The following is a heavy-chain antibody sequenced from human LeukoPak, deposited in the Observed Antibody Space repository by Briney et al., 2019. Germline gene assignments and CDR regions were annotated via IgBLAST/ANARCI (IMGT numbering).Heavy chain of an antibody. J-gene: IGHJ4*02. CDR2: ISYDGSNK. CDR1: GFTFSSYG. Sequence: GGSLRLSCAASGFTFSSYGMHWVRQAPGKGLEWVAVISYDGSNKYYAASVKGRFTISRDNSKNTLYLQMNSLRAEDTAVYYCAKGASVVVARYYYFDYRGQGTLVTVSS. D-gene: IGHD2-15*01. CDR3: AKGASVVVARYYYFDY. V-gene: IGHV3-30*18.